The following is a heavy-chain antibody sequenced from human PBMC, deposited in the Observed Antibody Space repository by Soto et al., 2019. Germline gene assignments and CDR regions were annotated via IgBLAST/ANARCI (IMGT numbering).Heavy chain of an antibody. CDR3: ARSIAVAGTFYYYGMDV. V-gene: IGHV3-33*01. Sequence: QVQLVESGGGVVQPGRSLRLSCAASGFTFSSYGMHWVRQAPGKGLEWVAVIWYDGSNKYYADSVKGRFTISRDNSKNTLYLQMNSLRAEDTAVYYCARSIAVAGTFYYYGMDVWGQGTTVTVSS. CDR2: IWYDGSNK. J-gene: IGHJ6*02. CDR1: GFTFSSYG. D-gene: IGHD6-19*01.